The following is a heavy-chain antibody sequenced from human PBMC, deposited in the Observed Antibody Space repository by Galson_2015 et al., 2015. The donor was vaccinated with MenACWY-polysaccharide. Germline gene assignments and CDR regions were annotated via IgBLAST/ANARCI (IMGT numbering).Heavy chain of an antibody. CDR1: GFTFSSYG. Sequence: SLRLSCAASGFTFSSYGMHWVRQAPGKGLEWVAVISYDGSNKYYADSVKGRFTISRDNSKNTLYLQMNSLRAEDTAVYYCARTPGLYYYYYMDVWGKGTPVTVSS. V-gene: IGHV3-30*03. CDR2: ISYDGSNK. J-gene: IGHJ6*03. CDR3: ARTPGLYYYYYMDV. D-gene: IGHD5-12*01.